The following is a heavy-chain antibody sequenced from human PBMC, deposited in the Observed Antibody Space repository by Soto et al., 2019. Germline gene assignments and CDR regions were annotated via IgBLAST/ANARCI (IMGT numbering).Heavy chain of an antibody. J-gene: IGHJ4*02. CDR2: INPNSGGT. CDR1: GYTFTGYY. CDR3: ATAILQPEDYYDSSGSGLDY. D-gene: IGHD3-22*01. V-gene: IGHV1-2*04. Sequence: QVQLVQSGAEVKKPGASVKVSCKASGYTFTGYYMHWVRQAPGQGLEWMGWINPNSGGTNYAQKCQGWVTMTRDTSISTAYMELSRLRSDDTAVYYCATAILQPEDYYDSSGSGLDYWGQGTLVTVSS.